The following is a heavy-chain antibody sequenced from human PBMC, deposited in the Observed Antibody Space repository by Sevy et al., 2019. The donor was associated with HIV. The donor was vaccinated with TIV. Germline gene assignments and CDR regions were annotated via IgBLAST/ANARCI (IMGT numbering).Heavy chain of an antibody. CDR3: ARLVGYCSSTSCYHWFDP. J-gene: IGHJ5*02. Sequence: ASVKVSCKASGYTFTSYGISWVRQAPGQGLEWMGWISAYNGNTNYAQKLQGRVTMTTDTSTSPAYMELRSLRSDDTAEYSCARLVGYCSSTSCYHWFDPWGQGTLVTVSS. CDR1: GYTFTSYG. V-gene: IGHV1-18*01. CDR2: ISAYNGNT. D-gene: IGHD2-2*03.